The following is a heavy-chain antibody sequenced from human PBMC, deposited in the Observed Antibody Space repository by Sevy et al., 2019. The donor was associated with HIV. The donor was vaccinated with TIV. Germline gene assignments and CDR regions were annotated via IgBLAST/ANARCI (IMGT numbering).Heavy chain of an antibody. CDR1: GFTFSSYS. D-gene: IGHD3-22*01. V-gene: IGHV3-21*01. CDR2: ISSSSSYI. Sequence: GGSLRLSCAASGFTFSSYSLNWVRQAPGKGLEWVSSISSSSSYIYYADSVKGRFTISRDNAKNSLYLQMNSLRAEDTAVYYCARAYYYDSSGHDAFDIWGQGTMVTVSS. CDR3: ARAYYYDSSGHDAFDI. J-gene: IGHJ3*02.